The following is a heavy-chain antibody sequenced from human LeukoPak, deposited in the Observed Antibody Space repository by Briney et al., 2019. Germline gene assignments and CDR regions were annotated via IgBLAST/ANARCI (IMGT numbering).Heavy chain of an antibody. CDR1: DGSIRNYY. J-gene: IGHJ2*01. CDR2: IYYSGNT. Sequence: SETLSLTCNVSDGSIRNYYWNWIRQPPGKGLEWIGYIYYSGNTNYNPSLKSRVTISVDTSKNQFSLKLSSVTAADTAVYYCARDSVSGGDYEYWYFDLWGRGTLVTVSS. D-gene: IGHD4-17*01. CDR3: ARDSVSGGDYEYWYFDL. V-gene: IGHV4-59*01.